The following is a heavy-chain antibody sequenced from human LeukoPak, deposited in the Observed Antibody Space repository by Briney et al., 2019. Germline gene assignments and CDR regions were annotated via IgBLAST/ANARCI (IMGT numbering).Heavy chain of an antibody. CDR2: INHSGST. CDR1: GGSFSGYY. Sequence: PSETLSLTCAVYGGSFSGYYWSWIRQPPGKGLEWIGEINHSGSTNYNPSLKSRVTISVDTSKNQFSLKLSSVTAADTAEYYCARGRITIVRGVILGWFDPWGQGTLVTVSS. J-gene: IGHJ5*02. CDR3: ARGRITIVRGVILGWFDP. V-gene: IGHV4-34*01. D-gene: IGHD3-10*01.